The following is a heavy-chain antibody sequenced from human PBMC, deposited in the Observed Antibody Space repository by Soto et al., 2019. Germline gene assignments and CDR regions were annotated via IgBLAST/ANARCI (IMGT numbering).Heavy chain of an antibody. CDR2: IYHSGST. CDR1: SGSINSRNW. Sequence: SETLSLTCAVSSGSINSRNWWSWVRQPPGKGLEWIGEIYHSGSTNYNPSLKSRVTISVDKSKNQFSLNLSSVTAADTAVYYCAREVGYCSGGSCYPPYNWFDPWGQGTLVTVSS. V-gene: IGHV4-4*02. D-gene: IGHD2-15*01. CDR3: AREVGYCSGGSCYPPYNWFDP. J-gene: IGHJ5*02.